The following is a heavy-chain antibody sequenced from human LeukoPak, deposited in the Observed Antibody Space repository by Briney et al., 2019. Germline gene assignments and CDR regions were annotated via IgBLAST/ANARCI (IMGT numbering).Heavy chain of an antibody. V-gene: IGHV3-23*01. CDR2: ISDTGGTT. CDR1: GFTFSNLA. CDR3: AKDARRYSGWYFFDH. Sequence: GGSLRLSCVASGFTFSNLAMGWVRQAPGEGLEWVSVISDTGGTTYYADFVKGRFTISRDNSRNTLYLQMNSLRVDDTAVYFCAKDARRYSGWYFFDHWGQGTLVTVST. J-gene: IGHJ4*02. D-gene: IGHD6-19*01.